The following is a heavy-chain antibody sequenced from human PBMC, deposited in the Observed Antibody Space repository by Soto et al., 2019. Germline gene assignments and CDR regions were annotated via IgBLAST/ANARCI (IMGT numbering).Heavy chain of an antibody. CDR2: ISGNSGTT. Sequence: EVQLLESRGDFKQPGGSLRLSCEGSGFNFSNYALNWVRQAPGKRLEWVSVISGNSGTTYYAASVKGRFTISRDNSKKTLYLQMNSLRADDTAVYYCAKGRAITVFGVIPPFDSWGQGTLVTVSS. J-gene: IGHJ4*02. V-gene: IGHV3-23*01. CDR1: GFNFSNYA. CDR3: AKGRAITVFGVIPPFDS. D-gene: IGHD3-3*01.